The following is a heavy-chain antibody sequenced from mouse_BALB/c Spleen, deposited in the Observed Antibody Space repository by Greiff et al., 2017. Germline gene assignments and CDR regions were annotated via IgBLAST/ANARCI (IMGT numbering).Heavy chain of an antibody. J-gene: IGHJ3*01. CDR3: ASRGAWFAY. Sequence: EVQGVESGGDLVKPGGSLKLSCAASGFTFSSYGMSWVRQTPDKRLEWVATISSGGSYIYYPDSVKGRFTISRDNAKNTLYLQMSSLKSVDTAMYSCASRGAWFAYWGQGTLVTVSA. V-gene: IGHV5-6*01. CDR1: GFTFSSYG. CDR2: ISSGGSYI.